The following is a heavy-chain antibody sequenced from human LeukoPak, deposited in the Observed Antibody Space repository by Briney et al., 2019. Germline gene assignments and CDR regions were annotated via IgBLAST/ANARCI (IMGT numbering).Heavy chain of an antibody. CDR3: AKASAMIVVVSKHFDY. Sequence: PGGSLRLSCAASGFTFNTYTMNWVRQAPGKGLEWVSSISSGTSYIYYADSVKGRFTISRDNSKNTLYLQMNSLRAEDTAVYYCAKASAMIVVVSKHFDYWGQGTLVTVSS. CDR2: ISSGTSYI. V-gene: IGHV3-21*04. D-gene: IGHD3-22*01. CDR1: GFTFNTYT. J-gene: IGHJ4*02.